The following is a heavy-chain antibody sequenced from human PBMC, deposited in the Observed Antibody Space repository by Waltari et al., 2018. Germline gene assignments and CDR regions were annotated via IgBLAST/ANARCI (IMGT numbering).Heavy chain of an antibody. J-gene: IGHJ4*02. D-gene: IGHD3-10*01. CDR3: AQESILTSGLFDS. Sequence: QVQLEESGPGLVKPSQTLSLTCAVSGYSNNHDYYWAWIRQPPGKGLEWIGSIYHTGSTHYNSSLKSRVAIGVDTSKRQFSLTLSTVTAADTAIYYCAQESILTSGLFDSWGQGTLVTVSS. CDR2: IYHTGST. CDR1: GYSNNHDYY. V-gene: IGHV4-38-2*01.